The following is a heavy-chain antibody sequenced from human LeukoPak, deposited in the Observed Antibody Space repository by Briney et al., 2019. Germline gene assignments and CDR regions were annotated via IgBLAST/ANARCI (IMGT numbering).Heavy chain of an antibody. D-gene: IGHD4/OR15-4a*01. Sequence: SETLSLSCTVSGASFDNSYCWTWVRQPPGKRPEWIGTIYSSEFTYYSPSLRSRVTTSADTSKNLFSLRLTSVTAADTAVYYCARGSDDYKLGNYWGQGILVTVSS. CDR2: IYSSEFT. CDR1: GASFDNSYC. CDR3: ARGSDDYKLGNY. J-gene: IGHJ4*02. V-gene: IGHV4-39*01.